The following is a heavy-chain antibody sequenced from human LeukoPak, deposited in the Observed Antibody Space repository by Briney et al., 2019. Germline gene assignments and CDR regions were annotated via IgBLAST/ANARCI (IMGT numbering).Heavy chain of an antibody. D-gene: IGHD3-22*01. CDR1: GFRFSNYA. Sequence: GGSLRLSCTGSGFRFSNYAMNWVRQAPGKGLEWVSVISGGGSSTNYADSVKGRFTTSRENSKNTLYPQMNSLRAEDTAVYYCAHTDSYYFDSGMVSWGQGALVTVSS. J-gene: IGHJ5*02. V-gene: IGHV3-23*01. CDR2: ISGGGSST. CDR3: AHTDSYYFDSGMVS.